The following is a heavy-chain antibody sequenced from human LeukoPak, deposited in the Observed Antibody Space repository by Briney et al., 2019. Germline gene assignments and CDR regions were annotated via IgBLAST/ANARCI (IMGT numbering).Heavy chain of an antibody. CDR1: GGTFSSYA. V-gene: IGHV1-69*13. CDR3: ARETVGATTWFDP. CDR2: IIPIFGTA. Sequence: SVKVSCKASGGTFSSYAISWVRQAPGQGLEWMGGIIPIFGTANYAQKFQGRVTITADESTSTAYMELSSLRSEDTAVYYCARETVGATTWFDPWGQGTQVTVSS. D-gene: IGHD1-26*01. J-gene: IGHJ5*02.